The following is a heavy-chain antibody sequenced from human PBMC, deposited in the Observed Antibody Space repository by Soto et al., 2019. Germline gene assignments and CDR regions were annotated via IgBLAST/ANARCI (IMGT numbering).Heavy chain of an antibody. CDR1: GFTFSSYG. Sequence: QVQLVESGGGVVQPGRSLRLSCAASGFTFSSYGMHRVRQAPGKGLEWVAVIWYDGSNKYYADSVKGRFTISRDNSKNTLYLQMNSLRAEDTAVYYCARRYYDSSGYYYVDYWGQGTLVTVSS. J-gene: IGHJ4*02. CDR3: ARRYYDSSGYYYVDY. D-gene: IGHD3-22*01. V-gene: IGHV3-33*01. CDR2: IWYDGSNK.